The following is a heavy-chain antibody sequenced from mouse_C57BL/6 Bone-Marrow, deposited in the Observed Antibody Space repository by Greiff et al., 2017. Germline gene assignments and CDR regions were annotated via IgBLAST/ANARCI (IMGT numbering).Heavy chain of an antibody. V-gene: IGHV1-64*01. D-gene: IGHD1-1*01. J-gene: IGHJ4*01. CDR1: GYTFTSYW. Sequence: VQLQQPGAELVKPGASVQLSCKASGYTFTSYWMHWVKQRPGQGLEWIGMIHPNSGSTNYNEKFKSKATLTVDKSSSTAYMQLSSLTSEDSAVYYCAIGNYYGSTFYAMDYWGQGTSVTVSS. CDR2: IHPNSGST. CDR3: AIGNYYGSTFYAMDY.